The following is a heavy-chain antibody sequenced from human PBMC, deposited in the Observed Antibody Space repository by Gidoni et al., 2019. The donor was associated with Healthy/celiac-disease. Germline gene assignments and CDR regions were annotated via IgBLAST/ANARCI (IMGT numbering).Heavy chain of an antibody. V-gene: IGHV1-18*01. Sequence: QVQLVQAGAEGKKPGASVKVSCKASGYTVTSYGIRWVRRAPGQGLEWMGWISAYNGNTNYAHQLQGRVTMTTYTSTSTAYLVLRSLRSDDTAVYYCARDSVQIAASGVGWYWGQGTLVTVSS. CDR3: ARDSVQIAASGVGWY. J-gene: IGHJ4*02. CDR2: ISAYNGNT. CDR1: GYTVTSYG. D-gene: IGHD6-13*01.